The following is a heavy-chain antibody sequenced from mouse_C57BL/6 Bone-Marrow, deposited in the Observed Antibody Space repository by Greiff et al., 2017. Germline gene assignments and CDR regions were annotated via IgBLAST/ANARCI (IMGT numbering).Heavy chain of an antibody. D-gene: IGHD1-1*01. CDR3: ARWYYGSSYVFDY. CDR2: IYPRSGNT. CDR1: GYTFTSYG. Sequence: QVQLQQSGAELARPGASVKLSCKASGYTFTSYGISWVKQRTGQGLEWIGEIYPRSGNTYYNEKFKGKATLTADKSSSTAYMELRSLTSEDSAVXFCARWYYGSSYVFDYWGQGTTLTVSS. J-gene: IGHJ2*01. V-gene: IGHV1-81*01.